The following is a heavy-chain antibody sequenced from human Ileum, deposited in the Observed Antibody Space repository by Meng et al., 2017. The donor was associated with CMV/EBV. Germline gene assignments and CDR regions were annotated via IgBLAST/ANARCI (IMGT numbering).Heavy chain of an antibody. Sequence: QVKEAGPGLWTPSGTLSLTGTVTGGSISSGTYYWAWIRQSPGKGLEWIGSIYYSGSTYDNPSLKSRVTMSVDTFKNQFSLKLTSVTAADTAVYYCAGDWGPYSSRGYFDPWGQGTLVTVSS. J-gene: IGHJ5*02. CDR1: GGSISSGTYY. D-gene: IGHD6-13*01. CDR3: AGDWGPYSSRGYFDP. CDR2: IYYSGST. V-gene: IGHV4-39*07.